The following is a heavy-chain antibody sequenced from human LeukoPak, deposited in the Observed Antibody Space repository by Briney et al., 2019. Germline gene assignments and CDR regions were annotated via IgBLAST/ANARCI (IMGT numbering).Heavy chain of an antibody. Sequence: GGSLRLSCAAPGFTFSSYWMNWVRQAPGKGLVWVSRIASDGSSTTYADSVKGRFSISRDNAKNTLYLQMNSLRVEDTAVYYCARGWPHGNDYWGQGTLVTVSS. CDR2: IASDGSST. CDR1: GFTFSSYW. V-gene: IGHV3-74*01. J-gene: IGHJ4*02. D-gene: IGHD4-23*01. CDR3: ARGWPHGNDY.